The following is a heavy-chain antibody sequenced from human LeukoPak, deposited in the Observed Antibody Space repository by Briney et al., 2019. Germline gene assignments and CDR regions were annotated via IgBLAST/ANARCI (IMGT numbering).Heavy chain of an antibody. CDR1: GWTLSSYS. V-gene: IGHV3-48*01. Sequence: GGSVTLSCAASGWTLSSYSFNWVRQAPGKGREGVAYISRCSCTIYYADSVKGRFTISRDNAKNSLYLQMTSLRAEDTAVYYCARFIAARPRWYFDLWGRGTLVTVSS. CDR2: ISRCSCTI. J-gene: IGHJ2*01. D-gene: IGHD6-6*01. CDR3: ARFIAARPRWYFDL.